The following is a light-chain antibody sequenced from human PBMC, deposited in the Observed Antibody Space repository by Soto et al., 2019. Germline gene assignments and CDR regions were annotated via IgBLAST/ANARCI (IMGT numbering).Light chain of an antibody. V-gene: IGKV3-20*01. CDR1: QSVSSSY. CDR3: HQYDSSPLT. CDR2: GAS. Sequence: EIVLTQSPGTLSLSPGKRATLSCRASQSVSSSYLAWYQQKPGQAPRLLIYGASSRATGIPDRFSGSGSGADFTITISRLEPEDFAVYYCHQYDSSPLTFGGGTKVEIK. J-gene: IGKJ4*01.